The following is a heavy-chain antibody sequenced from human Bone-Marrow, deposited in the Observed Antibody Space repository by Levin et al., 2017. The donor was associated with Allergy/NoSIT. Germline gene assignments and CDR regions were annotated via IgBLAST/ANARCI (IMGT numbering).Heavy chain of an antibody. CDR1: GITFSNAW. Sequence: SGGSLRLSCVASGITFSNAWLSWSRQAPGKGLEWVGRIKSKTDGGTVEYAAPVKGRFTISRDDSKNTLYLQMNSLQTEDTAVYFCTTYSSSWYYFDYWGQGTLVTVSS. V-gene: IGHV3-15*01. J-gene: IGHJ4*02. D-gene: IGHD6-13*01. CDR3: TTYSSSWYYFDY. CDR2: IKSKTDGGTV.